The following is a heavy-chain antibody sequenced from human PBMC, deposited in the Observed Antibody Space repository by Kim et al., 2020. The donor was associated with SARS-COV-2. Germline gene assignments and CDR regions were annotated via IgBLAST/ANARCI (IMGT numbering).Heavy chain of an antibody. V-gene: IGHV6-1*01. D-gene: IGHD2-21*01. CDR3: ARVFRGSFDI. CDR2: SN. Sequence: SNDYAVSVRSRITSNPDTSKNQFSRHLNSVTPEDTAVYYCARVFRGSFDIWGQGTMVTVSS. J-gene: IGHJ3*02.